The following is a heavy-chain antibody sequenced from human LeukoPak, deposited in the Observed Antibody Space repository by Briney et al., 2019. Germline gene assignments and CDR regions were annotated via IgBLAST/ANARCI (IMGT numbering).Heavy chain of an antibody. V-gene: IGHV3-21*01. CDR2: ISSSSSYI. Sequence: PGGSLRLSCAASGFTFSSYSMNWVRQAPGKGLEWVSSISSSSSYIYYADSVKGRFTISRDNAKNSLYLQMNSLRAEDTAVYYCASRVTGTTPDVIWFDPWGQGTLVTVSS. CDR1: GFTFSSYS. J-gene: IGHJ5*02. CDR3: ASRVTGTTPDVIWFDP. D-gene: IGHD1-7*01.